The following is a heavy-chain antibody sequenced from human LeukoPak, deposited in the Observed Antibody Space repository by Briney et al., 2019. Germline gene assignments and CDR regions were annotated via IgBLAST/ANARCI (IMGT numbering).Heavy chain of an antibody. CDR1: GLSVGDNY. Sequence: GGSLRLSCAVSGLSVGDNYMIWVRQAPGKGLEWVSFLYISESTYYADSVKGRFTVSRDSSTNTLFLQMNDLRADDSAVYYCARVLLDGYRHFDYWGQGTRVTVSS. V-gene: IGHV3-53*01. CDR2: LYISEST. CDR3: ARVLLDGYRHFDY. J-gene: IGHJ4*02. D-gene: IGHD5-24*01.